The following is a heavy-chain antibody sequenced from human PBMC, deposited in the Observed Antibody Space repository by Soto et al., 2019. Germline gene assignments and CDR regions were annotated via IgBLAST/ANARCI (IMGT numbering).Heavy chain of an antibody. J-gene: IGHJ6*02. Sequence: QVQLVQSGAEVKKPGASVKVSCKASGYTFTSYAMHWVRQAPGQRLEWMGWINAGNGNTKYSQKFQGRVTIPRDTSASTAYMELSSLRSEDTAVYYCARGQMGYYYCGMVVWGQGTTVTVSS. CDR2: INAGNGNT. CDR3: ARGQMGYYYCGMVV. CDR1: GYTFTSYA. V-gene: IGHV1-3*01.